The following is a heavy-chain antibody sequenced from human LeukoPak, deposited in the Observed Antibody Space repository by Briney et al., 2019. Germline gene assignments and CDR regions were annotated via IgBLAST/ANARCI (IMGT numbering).Heavy chain of an antibody. CDR3: ARHITYCSSTSCYKIGPADY. J-gene: IGHJ4*02. CDR2: IYYSGST. Sequence: SETLSLTCTVSGGSISSSSYYWGWIRQPPGKGLEWIGSIYYSGSTYYNPSLKSRVTISVDTSKNQFSLKLSSVTAADTAVYYCARHITYCSSTSCYKIGPADYWGQGTLVTVSS. D-gene: IGHD2-2*02. V-gene: IGHV4-39*01. CDR1: GGSISSSSYY.